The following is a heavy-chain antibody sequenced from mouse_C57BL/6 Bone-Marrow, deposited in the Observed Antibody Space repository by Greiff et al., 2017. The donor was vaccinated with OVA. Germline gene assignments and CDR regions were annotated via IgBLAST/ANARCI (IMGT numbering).Heavy chain of an antibody. D-gene: IGHD1-1*01. V-gene: IGHV1-54*01. J-gene: IGHJ2*01. CDR2: INPGSGGT. Sequence: VKLQESGAELVRPGTSVKVSCKASGYAFTNYLIEWVKQRPGQGLEWIGVINPGSGGTNYNEKFKGKATLTADKSSSTAYMQLSSLTSEDSAVYFCASRYSTVVARDFDYWGQGTTLTVSS. CDR3: ASRYSTVVARDFDY. CDR1: GYAFTNYL.